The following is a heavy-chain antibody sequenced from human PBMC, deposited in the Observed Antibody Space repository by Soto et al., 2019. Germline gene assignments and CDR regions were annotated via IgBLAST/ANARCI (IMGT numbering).Heavy chain of an antibody. CDR1: GGSFSGYY. Sequence: SEALSLTCAVYGGSFSGYYWSWIRQPPGKGPEWIGEINHSGSTNYNPSLKSRVTISVDTSKNQFSLKLSSVTAADTAVYYCARGRSGYGNGDYWGQGTLVTVSS. CDR2: INHSGST. CDR3: ARGRSGYGNGDY. J-gene: IGHJ4*02. D-gene: IGHD5-12*01. V-gene: IGHV4-34*09.